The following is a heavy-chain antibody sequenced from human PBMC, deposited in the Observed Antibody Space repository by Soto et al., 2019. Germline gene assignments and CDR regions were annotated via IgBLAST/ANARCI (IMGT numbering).Heavy chain of an antibody. D-gene: IGHD1-26*01. CDR3: ARDGRVSYGMDV. J-gene: IGHJ6*02. Sequence: QVQLQESGPGLVKPSQTLSLTCTVSGASISRAGYYWSWIRQPPGKGLEWIGYIYQSGPTYHNPPLKSRATIAVDTSKNQFSLKLTSVTAADTAVYYWARDGRVSYGMDVWGHGTTVTVSS. CDR1: GASISRAGYY. CDR2: IYQSGPT. V-gene: IGHV4-31*03.